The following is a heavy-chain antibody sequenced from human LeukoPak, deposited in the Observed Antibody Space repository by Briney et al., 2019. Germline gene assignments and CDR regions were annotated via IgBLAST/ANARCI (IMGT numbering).Heavy chain of an antibody. CDR1: GYTFTSYD. CDR3: ARRFGELLSHAFDI. CDR2: MNPNSGNT. Sequence: ASVKVSCKASGYTFTSYDINWVRQATGQGLEWMGWMNPNSGNTGYAQKFQGRVTMTRNTSMSTAYMELSSLRSEDTAVYYCARRFGELLSHAFDIWGQGTMVTVSS. J-gene: IGHJ3*02. V-gene: IGHV1-8*01. D-gene: IGHD3-10*01.